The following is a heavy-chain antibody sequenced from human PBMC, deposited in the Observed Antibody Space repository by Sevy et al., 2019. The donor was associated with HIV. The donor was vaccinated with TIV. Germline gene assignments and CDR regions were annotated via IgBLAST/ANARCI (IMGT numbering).Heavy chain of an antibody. Sequence: GGSLRLSCAASGFTFSSYAMSWVRQAPGKGLEWVSAISGSGGSTYYADSVKGRFTISRDNSKNTLYLQMNSLRAEDTAVYYCAKKGFSGDFWSGYRYYYYGVDVWGQGTTVTVSS. CDR1: GFTFSSYA. J-gene: IGHJ6*02. CDR3: AKKGFSGDFWSGYRYYYYGVDV. D-gene: IGHD3-3*01. CDR2: ISGSGGST. V-gene: IGHV3-23*01.